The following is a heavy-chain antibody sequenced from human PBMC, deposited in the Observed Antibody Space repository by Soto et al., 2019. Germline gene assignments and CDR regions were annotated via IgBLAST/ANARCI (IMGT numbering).Heavy chain of an antibody. CDR3: ARIEGADYVILTGYFLVDY. CDR1: GFSLSNARMG. V-gene: IGHV2-26*01. J-gene: IGHJ4*02. D-gene: IGHD3-9*01. Sequence: SRPTLVNPTETLTLTCTVSGFSLSNARMGVSWIRQPPGKALEWLAHIFSNDEKSYSTSLKSRLTISKDTSKSQVVLTMTNMDPVDTATYYCARIEGADYVILTGYFLVDYWGQGTRFTVAA. CDR2: IFSNDEK.